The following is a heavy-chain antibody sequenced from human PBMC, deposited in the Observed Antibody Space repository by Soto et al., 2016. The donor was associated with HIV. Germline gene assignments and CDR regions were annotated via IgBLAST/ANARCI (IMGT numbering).Heavy chain of an antibody. Sequence: QVQLVESGGGLVKPGGSLRLSCAASGFTFSDYYMSWIRQAPGKGLEWVSHISSSSSYTNYADSVKGRFTISRDNAKNSLYLQMNSLRAEDTAVYYCAREVLTYYYDSSGSWAFDIWGQGTMVTVSS. CDR1: GFTFSDYY. CDR2: ISSSSSYT. D-gene: IGHD3-22*01. V-gene: IGHV3-11*05. CDR3: AREVLTYYYDSSGSWAFDI. J-gene: IGHJ3*02.